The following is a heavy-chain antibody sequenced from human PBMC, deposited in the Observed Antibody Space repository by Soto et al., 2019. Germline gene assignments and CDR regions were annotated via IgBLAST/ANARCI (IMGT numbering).Heavy chain of an antibody. D-gene: IGHD3-3*01. CDR2: ISSSSSYI. Sequence: GGSLRLSCAASGFTFSSYSMNWVRQAPGKGLEWVSSISSSSSYIYYADSVKGRFTISRDNAKNSLYLQMNSLRAEDTAVYYCARDTREDFWSGYGDYYYYMDVWGKGTTVTVSS. V-gene: IGHV3-21*01. CDR1: GFTFSSYS. J-gene: IGHJ6*03. CDR3: ARDTREDFWSGYGDYYYYMDV.